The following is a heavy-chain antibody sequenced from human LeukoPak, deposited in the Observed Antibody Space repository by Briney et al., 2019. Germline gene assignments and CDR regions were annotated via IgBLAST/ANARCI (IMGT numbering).Heavy chain of an antibody. CDR2: ISSTSSYT. CDR1: GFTFSDYF. Sequence: GGSLRLSCAASGFTFSDYFMTWIRQAPGKGLEWVAYISSTSSYTTYSDSVKGRFTISRDNAKNSLYLQMNSLRAEDTAVYYCASLGSLRGVIMYDYWGQGTLVTVSS. CDR3: ASLGSLRGVIMYDY. V-gene: IGHV3-11*03. D-gene: IGHD3-10*01. J-gene: IGHJ4*02.